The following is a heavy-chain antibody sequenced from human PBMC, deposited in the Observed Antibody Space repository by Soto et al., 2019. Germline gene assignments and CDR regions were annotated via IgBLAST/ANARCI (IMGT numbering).Heavy chain of an antibody. CDR3: ASAGRSDYIWGSYRSESDY. CDR2: IYYSGST. V-gene: IGHV4-61*01. CDR1: GGSVSSGSYY. Sequence: SETLSLTCTVSGGSVSSGSYYWSWIRQPPGKGLEWIGYIYYSGSTNYNPSLKSRVTISVDTSKNQFSLKLSSVTAADTAVYYCASAGRSDYIWGSYRSESDYWGQGTLVTVSS. D-gene: IGHD3-16*02. J-gene: IGHJ4*02.